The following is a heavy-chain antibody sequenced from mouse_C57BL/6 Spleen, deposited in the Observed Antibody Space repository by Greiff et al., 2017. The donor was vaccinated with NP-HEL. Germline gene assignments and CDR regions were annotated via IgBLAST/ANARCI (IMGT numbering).Heavy chain of an antibody. D-gene: IGHD1-3*01. CDR3: ARGLKEDY. J-gene: IGHJ2*01. Sequence: VKLQESGPELVKPGASVKISCKASGYAFSSSWMNWVKQRPGKGLEWIGRIYPGDGDTNYNGKFKGKATLTADKSSSTAYMQLSSLTSEDSAVYFCARGLKEDYWGQGTTLTVSS. V-gene: IGHV1-82*01. CDR1: GYAFSSSW. CDR2: IYPGDGDT.